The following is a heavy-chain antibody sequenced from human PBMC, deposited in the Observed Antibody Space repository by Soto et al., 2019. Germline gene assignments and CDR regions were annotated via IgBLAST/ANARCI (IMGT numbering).Heavy chain of an antibody. D-gene: IGHD3-3*01. Sequence: PGGSLRLSCAASGFTFSSYAMHWVRQAPGKGLEWVAVISYDGSNKYYADSVKGRFTISRDNSKNTLYLQVNSLRAEDTAVYYCAKLTYSDLWSGSHDSWGQGTLVTVSS. V-gene: IGHV3-30-3*01. CDR1: GFTFSSYA. J-gene: IGHJ4*02. CDR2: ISYDGSNK. CDR3: AKLTYSDLWSGSHDS.